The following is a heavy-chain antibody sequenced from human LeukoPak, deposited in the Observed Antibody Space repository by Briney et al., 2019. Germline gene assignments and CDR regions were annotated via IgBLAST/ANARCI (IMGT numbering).Heavy chain of an antibody. Sequence: SETLSVTCTVPGGSISSYFWSWIRQPPGKGLEWIGHIHYSGSTNYNPTLKSRVTISVDTSKNQFSLKLSSVTAADTAVYYCARNYYDSSGYHDGYNWCDPWGQGTLVTVSS. J-gene: IGHJ5*02. CDR2: IHYSGST. V-gene: IGHV4-59*01. D-gene: IGHD3-22*01. CDR3: ARNYYDSSGYHDGYNWCDP. CDR1: GGSISSYF.